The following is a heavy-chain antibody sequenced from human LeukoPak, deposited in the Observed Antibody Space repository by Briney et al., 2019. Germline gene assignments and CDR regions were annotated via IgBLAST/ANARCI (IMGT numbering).Heavy chain of an antibody. CDR2: ISYDGSNK. J-gene: IGHJ5*02. CDR1: GFTFSSYA. D-gene: IGHD5-18*01. Sequence: GGSLRLSCAASGFTFSSYAMHWVRQAPGKGLEWVAVISYDGSNKYYADSVKGRFTISRDNSKNTLYLQMNSLRAEDTAVYYCAKDPRRRIQLWFFGPSWFDPWGQGTLVTVSS. CDR3: AKDPRRRIQLWFFGPSWFDP. V-gene: IGHV3-30-3*01.